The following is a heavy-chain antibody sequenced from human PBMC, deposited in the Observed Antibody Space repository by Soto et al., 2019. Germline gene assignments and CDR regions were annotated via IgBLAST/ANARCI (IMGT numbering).Heavy chain of an antibody. CDR2: ISSSGSTI. V-gene: IGHV3-48*03. CDR3: ASQCITADICFDY. CDR1: GCTFSSFE. J-gene: IGHJ4*02. Sequence: GGSLRLSCVASGCTFSSFEMNWVRQAPGKGLEWVSYISSSGSTIKYADSVKGRFTISRDNAKKSLYLKMNSLRAEDTAVYYCASQCITADICFDYWGQGTMVTVAS. D-gene: IGHD6-13*01.